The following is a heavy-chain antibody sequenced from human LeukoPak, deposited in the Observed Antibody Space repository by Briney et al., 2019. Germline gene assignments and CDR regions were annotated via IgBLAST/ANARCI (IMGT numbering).Heavy chain of an antibody. Sequence: PGGSLRLSCTVSGFTVSSNSMSWVRQAPGKGLEWIGEINHSGSTNYNPSLKSRVTISVDTSKNQFSLKLSSVTAADTAVYYCARRQYYYDSSGYKLPNNWFDPWGQGTLVTVSS. CDR1: GFTVSSNS. V-gene: IGHV4-34*01. CDR2: INHSGST. J-gene: IGHJ5*02. CDR3: ARRQYYYDSSGYKLPNNWFDP. D-gene: IGHD3-22*01.